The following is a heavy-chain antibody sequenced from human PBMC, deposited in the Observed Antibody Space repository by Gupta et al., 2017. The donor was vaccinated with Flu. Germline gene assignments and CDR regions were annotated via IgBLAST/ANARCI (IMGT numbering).Heavy chain of an antibody. V-gene: IGHV1-69*06. Sequence: QVQLVQSGAEVKKPGSSVKVSCKASGGTFSSYAISWVRQAPGQGLEWMGGIIPIFGTANYAQKFQGRVTMTADKSTSTAYMELSSLRSEDTAVYYCARAVGVVVVAATGPFRYYGMDVWGQGTTVTVSS. D-gene: IGHD2-15*01. CDR3: ARAVGVVVVAATGPFRYYGMDV. CDR2: IIPIFGTA. CDR1: GGTFSSYA. J-gene: IGHJ6*02.